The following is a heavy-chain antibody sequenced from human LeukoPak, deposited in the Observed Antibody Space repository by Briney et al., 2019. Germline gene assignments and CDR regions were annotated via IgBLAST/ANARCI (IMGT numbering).Heavy chain of an antibody. Sequence: GGSLRLSCAVSGLTLSSYAMSWVRQAPGKGLEWVSATSGSGGRTYYAHSVKGRVTISRDKSKNTLYLQMNSLRAEETAVYYCAKDPRMLMIVVEYFDYWGQGTLVTVSS. J-gene: IGHJ4*02. V-gene: IGHV3-23*01. D-gene: IGHD3-22*01. CDR2: TSGSGGRT. CDR1: GLTLSSYA. CDR3: AKDPRMLMIVVEYFDY.